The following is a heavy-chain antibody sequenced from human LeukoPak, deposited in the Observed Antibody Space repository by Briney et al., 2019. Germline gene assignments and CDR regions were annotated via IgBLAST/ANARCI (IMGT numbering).Heavy chain of an antibody. Sequence: QPGGSLRLSCVVSGFTFSSYAMHWVRQAPGRGLEWVAIISYDGSNKYHADSVKGRFTISRDDSKNTLYLQMNSLRPEDTAVYYCARVFGINPPGARWGQGTLVTVSS. CDR1: GFTFSSYA. CDR3: ARVFGINPPGAR. V-gene: IGHV3-30*04. CDR2: ISYDGSNK. D-gene: IGHD3-3*01. J-gene: IGHJ4*02.